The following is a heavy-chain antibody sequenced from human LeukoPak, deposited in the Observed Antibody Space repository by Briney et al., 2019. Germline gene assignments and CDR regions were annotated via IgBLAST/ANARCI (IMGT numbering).Heavy chain of an antibody. V-gene: IGHV4-39*07. CDR1: GASVSTTSCL. J-gene: IGHJ4*02. CDR2: ISYTGSS. CDR3: VRDLGVGGSWPLDV. D-gene: IGHD2-15*01. Sequence: SETLSLTCVVSGASVSTTSCLWGWVRQTPGKGLEWIGSISYTGSSYYNPSLNSRVTMSLDPAKNHFSLRMTSLTAADTAVYYCVRDLGVGGSWPLDVWGPGTVVIVSS.